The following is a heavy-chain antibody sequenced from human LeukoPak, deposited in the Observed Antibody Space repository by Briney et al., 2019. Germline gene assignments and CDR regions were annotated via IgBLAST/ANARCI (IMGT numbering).Heavy chain of an antibody. Sequence: VASVKVSCKASGYTFASYYMHWVRQAPGQGLEWMGIINPSGGSTSYAQKFQGRVTMTRDTSTSTVYMELSSLRSGDTAVYYCARAPTYYYDTWSLYYFDYWGQGTLVTVSS. CDR2: INPSGGST. J-gene: IGHJ4*02. CDR3: ARAPTYYYDTWSLYYFDY. CDR1: GYTFASYY. D-gene: IGHD3-22*01. V-gene: IGHV1-46*01.